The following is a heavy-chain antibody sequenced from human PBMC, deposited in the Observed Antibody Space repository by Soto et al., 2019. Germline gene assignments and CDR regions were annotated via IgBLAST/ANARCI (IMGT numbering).Heavy chain of an antibody. D-gene: IGHD1-26*01. CDR1: GFTFSYYW. J-gene: IGHJ3*01. CDR2: IHSDGSST. CDR3: ARGDRGAFDL. V-gene: IGHV3-74*01. Sequence: EVQLVESGGGLVRPGGSLRLSCAASGFTFSYYWMHWVRQAPGKGLVWVSRIHSDGSSTTYADFVKGRFIISRDNARNTVDLQMNRVRVEDTGVYYCARGDRGAFDLWGQGTVVTVS.